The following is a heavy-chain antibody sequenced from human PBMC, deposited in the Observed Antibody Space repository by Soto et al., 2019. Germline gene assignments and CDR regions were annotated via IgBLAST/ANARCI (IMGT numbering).Heavy chain of an antibody. Sequence: VASVKVSCKASGYTFTSYGISWVRQAPGQGLEWMGWISAYNGNTNYAQKLQGRVTMTTDTSTSTAYMELRSLRSDDTAVYYCARGYYYGSGSYYNPDAFDIWGQGTMVTVSS. CDR1: GYTFTSYG. D-gene: IGHD3-10*01. V-gene: IGHV1-18*04. J-gene: IGHJ3*02. CDR2: ISAYNGNT. CDR3: ARGYYYGSGSYYNPDAFDI.